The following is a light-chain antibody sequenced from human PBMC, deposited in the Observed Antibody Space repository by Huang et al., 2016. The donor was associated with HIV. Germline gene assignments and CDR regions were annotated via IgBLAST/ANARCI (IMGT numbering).Light chain of an antibody. Sequence: ENLMTQSPSTLSVSPGESATLSCRASQSVFKNLAWYQQKPGQAPKLLIYGSSTRAAGIPARFSGCGSGTDFTLTISSLQSEDFAVYYCQQYNTSPRTFGQGTKVEV. CDR2: GSS. J-gene: IGKJ1*01. CDR3: QQYNTSPRT. CDR1: QSVFKN. V-gene: IGKV3-15*01.